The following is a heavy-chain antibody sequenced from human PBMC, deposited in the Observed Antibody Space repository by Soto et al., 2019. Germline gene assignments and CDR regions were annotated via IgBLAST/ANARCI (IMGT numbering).Heavy chain of an antibody. D-gene: IGHD2-15*01. CDR2: INLSGRT. Sequence: SETLSLTCAVYGGSFRGYSWSWIRQPPGKGLEWIGEINLSGRTNYNPALKSRVTIPEDTSKNQFSLRLSSVTAADTAVYFCARGRKTARILDNNGMDVWGQGTTVTVAS. CDR3: ARGRKTARILDNNGMDV. V-gene: IGHV4-34*01. CDR1: GGSFRGYS. J-gene: IGHJ6*02.